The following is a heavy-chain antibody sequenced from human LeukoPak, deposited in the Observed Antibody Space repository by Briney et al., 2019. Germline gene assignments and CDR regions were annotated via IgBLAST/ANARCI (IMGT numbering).Heavy chain of an antibody. CDR1: GYTFTGYY. CDR2: INPNSGGT. D-gene: IGHD3-10*01. Sequence: WASVKVSCKASGYTFTGYYMYWVRQAPGQGLEWMGRINPNSGGTNYAQKFQGRVTMTRDTSISTAYMELSRLRSDDTAVYYCARGYYYGSGSYWPDYWGQGTLVTVSS. V-gene: IGHV1-2*06. CDR3: ARGYYYGSGSYWPDY. J-gene: IGHJ4*02.